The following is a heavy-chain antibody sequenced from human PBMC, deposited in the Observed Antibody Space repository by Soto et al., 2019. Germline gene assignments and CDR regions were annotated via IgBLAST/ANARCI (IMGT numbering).Heavy chain of an antibody. CDR1: VSTLTSYY. V-gene: IGHV1-46*03. CDR3: ARGVVVVPAAIYYYYYYMDV. D-gene: IGHD2-2*01. Sequence: ASGKVSCKASVSTLTSYYMHWVRQAPGQGLEWMGIINPSGGSTSYAQKFQGRVTMTRDTSTSTVYMELSSLRSEDTAVYYCARGVVVVPAAIYYYYYYMDVWGKGTTVTFSS. CDR2: INPSGGST. J-gene: IGHJ6*03.